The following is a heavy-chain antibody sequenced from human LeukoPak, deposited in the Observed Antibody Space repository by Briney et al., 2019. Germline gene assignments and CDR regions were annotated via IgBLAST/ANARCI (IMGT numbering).Heavy chain of an antibody. CDR2: FYSSVST. V-gene: IGHV4-4*07. CDR1: GGSISSYY. J-gene: IGHJ1*01. Sequence: PSETLSLTCTVSGGSISSYYWSWIRQPAGKGLEWIGRFYSSVSTNYNPSLKSRVTMSVDRSKNLFSLNLTSVTAADTAVYFCVIEKLYSSSWGFQHWGQGALVSVSS. CDR3: VIEKLYSSSWGFQH. D-gene: IGHD6-13*01.